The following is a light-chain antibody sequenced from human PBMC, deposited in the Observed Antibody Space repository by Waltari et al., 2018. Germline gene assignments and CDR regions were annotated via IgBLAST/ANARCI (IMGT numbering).Light chain of an antibody. CDR1: SSDGGGFNY. V-gene: IGLV2-14*03. J-gene: IGLJ2*01. Sequence: QSPLTQPASVSGSPGPSITISCTGSSSDGGGFNYVSWYQHHPDKAPKLIIYDVTTRPSGVSNRFSGSKSGNTASLTISGVQAEDEADYYCSSFSSSTTLVFGGGTKLTVL. CDR3: SSFSSSTTLV. CDR2: DVT.